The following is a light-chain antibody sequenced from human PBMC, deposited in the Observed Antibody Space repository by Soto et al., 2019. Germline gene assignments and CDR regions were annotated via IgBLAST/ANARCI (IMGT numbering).Light chain of an antibody. CDR2: GNS. J-gene: IGKJ3*01. V-gene: IGKV2-28*01. Sequence: DIVMTQSPLSLPVTPGEPASISCRSSQSLLHSNGYNYLDWYLQKPGQSPQLLIYGNSNRPSGVPDRFSGSKSGTSSSAWSPVMAREAEDEADYYCQSYDSSLSGYVFGTGT. CDR1: QSLLHSNGYNY. CDR3: QSYDSSLSGYV.